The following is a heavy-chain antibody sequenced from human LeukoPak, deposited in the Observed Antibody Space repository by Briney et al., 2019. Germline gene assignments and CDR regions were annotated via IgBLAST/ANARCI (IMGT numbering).Heavy chain of an antibody. CDR2: IYPGDSET. J-gene: IGHJ6*02. V-gene: IGHV5-51*01. CDR3: ARHSGSVLGTNREGVYYLLDV. D-gene: IGHD2-8*02. Sequence: GESLKISCKASGYRFANYWIGWVRHMPGKGLEWMGIIYPGDSETRYSPSFQGHVTISADKSMTTAYLQWSNLRASDTAMYYCARHSGSVLGTNREGVYYLLDVWGQGTTVIVSS. CDR1: GYRFANYW.